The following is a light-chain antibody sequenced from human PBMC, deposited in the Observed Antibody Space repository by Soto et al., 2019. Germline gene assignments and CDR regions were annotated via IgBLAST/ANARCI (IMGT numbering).Light chain of an antibody. CDR1: SSNIGAGYD. J-gene: IGLJ1*01. Sequence: QSVLTQPPSVSGAPGQRVTISCTGSSSNIGAGYDVHWYQQLPGTAPKLLIYGNSNRPSGVPDRFSGSKSGTSASLAITGLQGEDEAEYYCQSYDSSLSGYVFGTGTKLTVL. CDR3: QSYDSSLSGYV. V-gene: IGLV1-40*01. CDR2: GNS.